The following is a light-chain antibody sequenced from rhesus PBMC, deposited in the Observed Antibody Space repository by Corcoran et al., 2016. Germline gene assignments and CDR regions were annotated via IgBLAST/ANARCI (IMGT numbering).Light chain of an antibody. Sequence: DIQMTQSPSSLSASVGDTVTITCRASQGISSYLNWFQQKPGKAPKVLTYAASSLESGVPSRFSGGGSRTDFTLTISSLQPEDFAVYYCLQYNTYPYSFGQGTKVEIK. CDR1: QGISSY. CDR3: LQYNTYPYS. J-gene: IGKJ2*01. V-gene: IGKV1-28*02. CDR2: AAS.